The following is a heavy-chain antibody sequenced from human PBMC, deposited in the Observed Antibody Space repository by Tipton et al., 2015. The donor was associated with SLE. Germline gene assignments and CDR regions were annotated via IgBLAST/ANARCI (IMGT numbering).Heavy chain of an antibody. J-gene: IGHJ4*02. D-gene: IGHD3-3*01. CDR2: IYYSGST. CDR1: GGSISSSSYY. Sequence: TLSLTCTVSGGSISSSSYYWGWIRQPPGKGLEWIGSIYYSGSTYYNPSLKSRVTISVDTSKNQFSLKLSSVTAADTAVYYCARQDFWSGYASYGGQGTLVAVSS. CDR3: ARQDFWSGYASY. V-gene: IGHV4-39*07.